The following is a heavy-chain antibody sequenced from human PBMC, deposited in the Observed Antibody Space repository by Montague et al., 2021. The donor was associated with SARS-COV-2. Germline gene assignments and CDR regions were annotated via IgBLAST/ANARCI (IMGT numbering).Heavy chain of an antibody. J-gene: IGHJ6*02. V-gene: IGHV4-39*07. CDR3: ARDKAEYIVVVPAVPLAYGMDF. D-gene: IGHD2-2*01. CDR2: IYYSGST. CDR1: GGSISSSSYY. Sequence: SETLSLTCTVSGGSISSSSYYWGWIRQPPGKGLEWIGSIYYSGSTYYNPSLKSRVTISVDTSKNQFSLKLSSVTAADTAVYYCARDKAEYIVVVPAVPLAYGMDFWGQETTVTVSS.